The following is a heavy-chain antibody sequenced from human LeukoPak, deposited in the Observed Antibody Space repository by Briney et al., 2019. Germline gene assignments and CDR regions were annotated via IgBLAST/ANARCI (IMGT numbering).Heavy chain of an antibody. CDR1: GFTFSSYW. CDR2: INTDGSST. CDR3: VRGSAAAKNAFDV. D-gene: IGHD6-13*01. V-gene: IGHV3-74*01. Sequence: GGSLRLSCAASGFTFSSYWMSWVRQAPGKGLEWVSRINTDGSSTNYATSVKGRFTMSRDNAKNTLYLQMSSLTAEDTAVYYCVRGSAAAKNAFDVWGQGTMVSVSS. J-gene: IGHJ3*01.